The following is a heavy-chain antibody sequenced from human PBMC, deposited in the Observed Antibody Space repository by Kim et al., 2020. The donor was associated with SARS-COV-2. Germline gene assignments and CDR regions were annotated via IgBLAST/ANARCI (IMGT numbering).Heavy chain of an antibody. J-gene: IGHJ3*02. Sequence: ASVKVSCKASGYTFTGYYMHWVRQAPGQGLEWMGWINPNSGGTNYAQKFQGRVTMTRDTSISTAYMELSRLRSDDTAVYYCARDYRSYDFWSGYWGDDAFDIWGQGTMVTVSS. V-gene: IGHV1-2*02. CDR1: GYTFTGYY. D-gene: IGHD3-3*01. CDR3: ARDYRSYDFWSGYWGDDAFDI. CDR2: INPNSGGT.